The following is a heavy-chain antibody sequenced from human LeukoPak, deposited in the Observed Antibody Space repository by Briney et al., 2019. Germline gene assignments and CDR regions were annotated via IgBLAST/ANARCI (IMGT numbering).Heavy chain of an antibody. V-gene: IGHV3-23*01. Sequence: GGSLRLSCEASGFTFSSYGMSWVRQAPGKGLEWVSSISGSGGGTYSADSVKGRFTISRDNSKNSLYLQMNSLRSDDTALYYCARAPISGSYSQYFYMDVWGKGTTVTISS. CDR2: ISGSGGGT. CDR1: GFTFSSYG. CDR3: ARAPISGSYSQYFYMDV. D-gene: IGHD3-10*01. J-gene: IGHJ6*03.